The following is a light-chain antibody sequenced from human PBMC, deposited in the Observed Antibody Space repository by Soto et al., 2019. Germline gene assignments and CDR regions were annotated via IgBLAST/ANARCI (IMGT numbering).Light chain of an antibody. CDR2: DVT. CDR1: SRDVGGYNY. V-gene: IGLV2-8*01. CDR3: PSFAGTNNFVV. J-gene: IGLJ2*01. Sequence: QSVLTQPPSASGSPGQSVTISCTGTSRDVGGYNYVSWYQQHPGKAPKLMIYDVTKRPSGVPHRFSGSKSGNTASLTVSGLQGDDEADYYCPSFAGTNNFVVFGGGTQLTVL.